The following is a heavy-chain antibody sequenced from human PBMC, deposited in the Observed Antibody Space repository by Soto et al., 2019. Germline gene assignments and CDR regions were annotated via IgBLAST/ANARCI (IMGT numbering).Heavy chain of an antibody. J-gene: IGHJ4*02. V-gene: IGHV5-10-1*01. Sequence: GESLKISCKGSGCSFTSYWISWVRQMPGKGLEWMGRIDPSDSYTNYSPSFQGHVTISADKSISTAYLQWSSLKASDTAMYYCARLGSGNYYMVYWGQGTLVTVSS. D-gene: IGHD3-10*01. CDR1: GCSFTSYW. CDR3: ARLGSGNYYMVY. CDR2: IDPSDSYT.